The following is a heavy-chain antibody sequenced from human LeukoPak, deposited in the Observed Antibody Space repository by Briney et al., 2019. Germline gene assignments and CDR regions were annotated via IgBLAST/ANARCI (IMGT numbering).Heavy chain of an antibody. V-gene: IGHV1-18*01. D-gene: IGHD3-10*01. CDR3: ARDGLWFGELSRGGDY. CDR2: ISAYNGNT. J-gene: IGHJ4*02. Sequence: ASVKVSCKASGYTFTSYGISWVRQAPGQGLEWMGWISAYNGNTNYAQKLQGRVTMTTDTSTSTAYMELRSLRSDDTAVYYCARDGLWFGELSRGGDYWGQGTLVTVSS. CDR1: GYTFTSYG.